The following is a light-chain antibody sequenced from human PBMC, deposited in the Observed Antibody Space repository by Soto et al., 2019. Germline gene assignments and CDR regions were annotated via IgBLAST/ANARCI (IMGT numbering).Light chain of an antibody. V-gene: IGLV2-11*01. Sequence: QSVLTQPRSVSGSPGQSVTISCTGTSSDVGRYNYVSWYQHHPGKAPKLMIYDVSTRPSGVPDRFSGSKSGTTASLTISGLQAEDEADYYCCSYAGSPYVFGTGIKLTVL. CDR1: SSDVGRYNY. CDR3: CSYAGSPYV. CDR2: DVS. J-gene: IGLJ1*01.